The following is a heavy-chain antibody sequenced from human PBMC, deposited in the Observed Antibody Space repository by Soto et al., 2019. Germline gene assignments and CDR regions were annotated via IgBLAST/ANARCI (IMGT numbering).Heavy chain of an antibody. CDR1: GFTFSSYA. Sequence: GGSLRLSCAASGFTFSSYAMHWVRQAPGKGLEWVAVISYDGSNKYYADSVKGRFTISRDNSKNTLYLQMNSLRAEDTAVYYCARVHSGSIGYYYYGMDVWGQGTTVTGSS. D-gene: IGHD5-12*01. CDR3: ARVHSGSIGYYYYGMDV. CDR2: ISYDGSNK. V-gene: IGHV3-30-3*01. J-gene: IGHJ6*02.